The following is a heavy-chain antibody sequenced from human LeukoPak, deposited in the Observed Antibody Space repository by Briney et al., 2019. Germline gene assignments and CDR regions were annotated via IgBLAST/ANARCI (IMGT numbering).Heavy chain of an antibody. CDR1: GGSISSGGYY. V-gene: IGHV4-31*03. CDR3: ARVGDCSGGSCYSALSY. D-gene: IGHD2-15*01. J-gene: IGHJ4*02. CDR2: IYYSGST. Sequence: PSQTLSLTCTVSGGSISSGGYYWSWIRQHPGKGLEWIGYIYYSGSTYYNPSLESRVTISVDTSKNQFSLKLSSVTAADTAVYYCARVGDCSGGSCYSALSYWGQGTLVTVSS.